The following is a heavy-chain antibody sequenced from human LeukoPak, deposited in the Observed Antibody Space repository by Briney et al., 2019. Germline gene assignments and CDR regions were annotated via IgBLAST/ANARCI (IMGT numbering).Heavy chain of an antibody. J-gene: IGHJ4*02. CDR2: TSSDLNVK. CDR3: AREGYYGSGSPPSLYFDY. Sequence: GGSLRLSCAASGFTFRNYVFHWVRQAPGKGLEWVAVTSSDLNVKLYADSVKGRFTISRDNSRSTLYLQMNSLRPEGTAIYYCAREGYYGSGSPPSLYFDYWGQGTLVTVSS. CDR1: GFTFRNYV. V-gene: IGHV3-30-3*01. D-gene: IGHD3-10*01.